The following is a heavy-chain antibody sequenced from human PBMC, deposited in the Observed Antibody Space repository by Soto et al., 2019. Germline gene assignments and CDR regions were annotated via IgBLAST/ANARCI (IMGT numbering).Heavy chain of an antibody. V-gene: IGHV4-39*01. Sequence: PSETLSLTCTVSGGSISSSSYYWGWIRQPPGKGLEWIGTIYYSGSTYYNPSLKSRVTISADTSKNRLSLKLSSVTAADTAVYYCARTLFAERGYTYGYFDFWGQGTLVTVSS. D-gene: IGHD5-18*01. CDR2: IYYSGST. CDR3: ARTLFAERGYTYGYFDF. CDR1: GGSISSSSYY. J-gene: IGHJ4*02.